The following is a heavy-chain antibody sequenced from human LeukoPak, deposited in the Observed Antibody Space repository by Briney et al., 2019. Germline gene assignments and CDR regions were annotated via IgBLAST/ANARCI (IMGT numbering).Heavy chain of an antibody. J-gene: IGHJ5*01. D-gene: IGHD5-18*01. CDR2: ISGSGNYI. Sequence: GGSLRLPCTASGFNFSSYTMNWVRQAPGKGLEWVSSISGSGNYIYYAESLKGRFTVSRDNAKKSLYLQMNSLRADDTAMFFCARAAPKRGYTFGFDFWGQGTLVTVSS. CDR3: ARAAPKRGYTFGFDF. CDR1: GFNFSSYT. V-gene: IGHV3-21*01.